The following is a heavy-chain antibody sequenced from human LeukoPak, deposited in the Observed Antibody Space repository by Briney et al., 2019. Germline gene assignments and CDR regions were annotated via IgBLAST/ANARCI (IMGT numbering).Heavy chain of an antibody. CDR2: ISGSGGNT. Sequence: GGSLRLSCAASGFTFSNYGMSWVRQAPGKGPEWVSTISGSGGNTYDADSVKGRFTISRDNSKNTLYLQTNSLRAEDTAVYYCARVTTLTTNIRFFDYWGQGTLVTVSS. J-gene: IGHJ4*02. V-gene: IGHV3-23*01. CDR3: ARVTTLTTNIRFFDY. D-gene: IGHD4-11*01. CDR1: GFTFSNYG.